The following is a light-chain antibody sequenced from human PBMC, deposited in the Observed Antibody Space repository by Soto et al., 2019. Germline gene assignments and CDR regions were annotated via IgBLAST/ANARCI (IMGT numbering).Light chain of an antibody. Sequence: DIQMTQSPSTLSASVGDRVTITCRASQSISRWLAWHQQKPGKAPRLLIYDASNLQRGVPSRFSGSGSGTEFTLTISSLQAEDVAVYYCQQYHSSPLTFGGGTKVEIK. CDR1: QSISRW. J-gene: IGKJ4*01. CDR3: QQYHSSPLT. V-gene: IGKV1-5*01. CDR2: DAS.